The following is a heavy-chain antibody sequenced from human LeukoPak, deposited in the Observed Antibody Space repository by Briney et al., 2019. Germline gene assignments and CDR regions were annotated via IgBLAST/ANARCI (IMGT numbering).Heavy chain of an antibody. CDR3: VREGYSSGWFRN. CDR2: INHNGNVN. Sequence: GGSLRLSCAASGFTFSSYWMNWARQAPGKGLEWVASINHNGNVNYYVDSVKGRFTISRDNAKNTLYLQMNSLKAEDTAVYYCVREGYSSGWFRNWGQGTLVSVSS. D-gene: IGHD6-19*01. CDR1: GFTFSSYW. J-gene: IGHJ4*02. V-gene: IGHV3-7*03.